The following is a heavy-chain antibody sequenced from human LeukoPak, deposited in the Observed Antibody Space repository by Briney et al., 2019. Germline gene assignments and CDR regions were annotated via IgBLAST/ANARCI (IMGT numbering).Heavy chain of an antibody. CDR3: ARKTVVGSYFDY. D-gene: IGHD4-23*01. V-gene: IGHV3-7*03. CDR1: GFTFSAYW. CDR2: IKQDGSDK. J-gene: IGHJ4*02. Sequence: GGSLRLSCAASGFTFSAYWMSWVRQAPGKGLEWVANIKQDGSDKYYVDSVKGRFTISRDNAKNSLYLQMNSLRAEDTAVYYCARKTVVGSYFDYWGQGTPVTSPQ.